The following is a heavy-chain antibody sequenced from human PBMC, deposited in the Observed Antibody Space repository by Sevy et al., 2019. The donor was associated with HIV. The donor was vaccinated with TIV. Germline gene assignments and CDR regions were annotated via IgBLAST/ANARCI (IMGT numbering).Heavy chain of an antibody. CDR1: GFTFSNYA. V-gene: IGHV3-23*01. CDR2: ISDNAGST. J-gene: IGHJ3*02. D-gene: IGHD5-18*01. Sequence: GESLKISCAASGFTFSNYAMTWVRQAPGKGLEWVSVISDNAGSTYYADSVQGRFSISRDNSKNTLYLQMNSLRAEDTAVYFCARDGVGYNNAFDIWGQGTMVTVSS. CDR3: ARDGVGYNNAFDI.